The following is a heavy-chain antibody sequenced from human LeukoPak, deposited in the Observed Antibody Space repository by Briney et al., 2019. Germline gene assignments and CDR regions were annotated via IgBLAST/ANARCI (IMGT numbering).Heavy chain of an antibody. V-gene: IGHV3-23*01. CDR2: ISGSGDTT. J-gene: IGHJ4*02. CDR1: GFIFSNYA. Sequence: PGGSLRLSCATSGFIFSNYAVNWVRQAPGKGLEWVSIISGSGDTTYYADSVKGRFTISRDNSKNTLYLQTNSLRAEDTAVYYCAKDLWYYDFWSGYFARNYFDYWGQGTLVTVSS. CDR3: AKDLWYYDFWSGYFARNYFDY. D-gene: IGHD3-3*01.